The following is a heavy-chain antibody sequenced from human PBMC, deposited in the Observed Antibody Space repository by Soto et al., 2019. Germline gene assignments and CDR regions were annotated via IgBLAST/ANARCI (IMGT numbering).Heavy chain of an antibody. CDR3: AVSPGYGDYGRIDY. Sequence: ASVKVSCKASGYTFTSYAMHWVRQAPGQRLEWMGWINAGNGNTKYSQKFQGRVTITRDTSASTAYMELSSLRSEDTAVYYCAVSPGYGDYGRIDYWGQGTLVTVSS. D-gene: IGHD4-17*01. CDR1: GYTFTSYA. J-gene: IGHJ4*02. CDR2: INAGNGNT. V-gene: IGHV1-3*01.